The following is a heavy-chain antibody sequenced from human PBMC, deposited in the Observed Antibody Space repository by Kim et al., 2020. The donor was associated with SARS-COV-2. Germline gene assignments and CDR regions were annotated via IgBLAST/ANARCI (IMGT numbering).Heavy chain of an antibody. CDR1: GGSISSYY. D-gene: IGHD4-4*01. CDR3: ARMTTDWFDP. J-gene: IGHJ5*02. CDR2: IYYSGST. Sequence: SETLSLTCTVSGGSISSYYWSWIRQPPGKGLEWIGYIYYSGSTNYNPSLKSRVTISVDTSKNQFSLKLSSVTAADTAVYYCARMTTDWFDPWGQGTLVTVSS. V-gene: IGHV4-59*01.